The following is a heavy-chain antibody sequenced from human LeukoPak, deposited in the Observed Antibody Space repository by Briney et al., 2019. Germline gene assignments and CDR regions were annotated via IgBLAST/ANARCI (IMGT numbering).Heavy chain of an antibody. CDR2: MNPNSGNT. CDR3: ASEQASYDSSGYDSDY. V-gene: IGHV1-8*01. CDR1: GYTFTSYD. D-gene: IGHD3-22*01. J-gene: IGHJ4*02. Sequence: ASVKVSCKASGYTFTSYDINWVRQATGQGLEWMGWMNPNSGNTGYAQKFQGRVTMTRNTSISTAYMELSSLRSEDTAVYYCASEQASYDSSGYDSDYWGQGTLVTVSS.